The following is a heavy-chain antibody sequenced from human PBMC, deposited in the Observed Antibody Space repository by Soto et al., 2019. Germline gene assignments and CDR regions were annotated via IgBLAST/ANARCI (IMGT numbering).Heavy chain of an antibody. CDR2: LIPMFDIA. J-gene: IGHJ4*02. CDR1: GGTFTSYP. D-gene: IGHD2-15*01. V-gene: IGHV1-69*13. Sequence: SVKVSCKASGGTFTSYPVYWVRQAPGQGLEWVGGLIPMFDIANYAERFRVRVMITADEATNTASMELSSLTSADTAVYFCARSLGRYPSETHRGYFFTGGSLFSFDCWGPGLLVSVS. CDR3: ARSLGRYPSETHRGYFFTGGSLFSFDC.